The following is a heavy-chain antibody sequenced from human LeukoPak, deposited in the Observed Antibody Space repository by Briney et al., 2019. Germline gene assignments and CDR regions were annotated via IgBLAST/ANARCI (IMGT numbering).Heavy chain of an antibody. CDR1: GFTFDDYA. CDR2: ISWDSGSI. V-gene: IGHV3-9*01. J-gene: IGHJ4*02. Sequence: PGGSLRLSCAASGFTFDDYAMHWVRQAPGKGLEWVSGISWDSGSIGYADSVKGRFTISRDNAKNSLYLQMNSLRAEDTALYYCAKDDARSLHYRSKAFDYWGQGTLVTVSS. CDR3: AKDDARSLHYRSKAFDY. D-gene: IGHD5-24*01.